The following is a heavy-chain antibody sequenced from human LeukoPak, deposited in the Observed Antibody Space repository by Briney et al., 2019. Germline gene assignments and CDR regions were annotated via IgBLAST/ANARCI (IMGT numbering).Heavy chain of an antibody. V-gene: IGHV4-59*08. CDR3: ARLGCSGSSCYFPYFDY. J-gene: IGHJ4*02. Sequence: SETLSLTCTVSGGSVSGYYWTWIRQPPGKGLEWIGYIYYSGSTNYNSSLKSRVTMSADTSKNQFSLRLSSVTAADTAVYYCARLGCSGSSCYFPYFDYWGQGTRVTVSS. D-gene: IGHD2-15*01. CDR2: IYYSGST. CDR1: GGSVSGYY.